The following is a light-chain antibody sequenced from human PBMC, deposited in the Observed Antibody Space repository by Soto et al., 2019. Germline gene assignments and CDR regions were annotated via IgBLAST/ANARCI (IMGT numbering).Light chain of an antibody. J-gene: IGKJ4*01. Sequence: EIVMTQSPATLSVSPGERATLSCRASQSVSSDLAWYQHKPGQAPRLLIYGASTRATGIPARFSGSGSGTEFTLTISSLQSEDFAVYYCQHYGSSPLTFGGGTKVDIK. CDR2: GAS. CDR1: QSVSSD. V-gene: IGKV3D-15*01. CDR3: QHYGSSPLT.